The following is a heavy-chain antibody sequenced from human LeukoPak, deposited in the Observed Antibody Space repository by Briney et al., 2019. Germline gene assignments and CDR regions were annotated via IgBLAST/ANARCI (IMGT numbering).Heavy chain of an antibody. CDR2: IYSGGST. J-gene: IGHJ4*02. Sequence: PGGSLRLSCAASGFTVSSNYMSWVRQAPGKGLEWVSVIYSGGSTYYADSVKGRFTISRDNSKNTLYLQMNSLRAEDTAVYYCAKFYDILTGYIDHWGQGTLVTVSS. D-gene: IGHD3-9*01. CDR1: GFTVSSNY. V-gene: IGHV3-53*01. CDR3: AKFYDILTGYIDH.